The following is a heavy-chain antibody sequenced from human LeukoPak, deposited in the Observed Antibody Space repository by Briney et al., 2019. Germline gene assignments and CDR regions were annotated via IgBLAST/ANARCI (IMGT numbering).Heavy chain of an antibody. CDR3: ARGSQYQLRHYYYYGMDV. CDR2: MNPNSGNT. V-gene: IGHV1-8*02. D-gene: IGHD2-2*01. Sequence: ASVKVSCKSSGYTFTNYGISWVRQATGQGLEWMGGMNPNSGNTGYAQKFQGRVTMTRNTSISTAYMELSSLRSEDTAVYYCARGSQYQLRHYYYYGMDVWGQGTTVTVSS. CDR1: GYTFTNYG. J-gene: IGHJ6*02.